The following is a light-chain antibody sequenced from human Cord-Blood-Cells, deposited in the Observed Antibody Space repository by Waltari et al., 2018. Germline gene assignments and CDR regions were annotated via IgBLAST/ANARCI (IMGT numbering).Light chain of an antibody. CDR2: DVS. CDR1: SSDVGGYNY. Sequence: QSALTQPRSVSGSPGPSVTISCTGTSSDVGGYNYVSWYQQHPGKAPKLMIYDVSKRPSGVPDRFSGSKSSNTASLTISGLQAEDEADYYCCSYAGSYTVFGGGTKLTVL. CDR3: CSYAGSYTV. V-gene: IGLV2-11*02. J-gene: IGLJ3*02.